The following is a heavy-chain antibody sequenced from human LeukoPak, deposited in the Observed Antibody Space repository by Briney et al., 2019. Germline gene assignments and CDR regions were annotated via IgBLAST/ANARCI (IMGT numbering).Heavy chain of an antibody. CDR1: GFTFSSYS. Sequence: GGSLRLSCAASGFTFSSYSMNWVRQAPGTGLEWVSSISSSSSYIYYADSVKGRFTISRDNAKNSLYLQMNSLRAEDTAVYYCAKHDGAAAGTFDYLGQGTLVTFSS. V-gene: IGHV3-21*04. J-gene: IGHJ4*02. CDR3: AKHDGAAAGTFDY. CDR2: ISSSSSYI. D-gene: IGHD6-13*01.